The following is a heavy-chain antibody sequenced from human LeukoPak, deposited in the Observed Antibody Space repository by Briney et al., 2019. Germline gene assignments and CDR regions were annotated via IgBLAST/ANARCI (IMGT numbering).Heavy chain of an antibody. J-gene: IGHJ6*04. Sequence: SGTLSLTCAVSGGSISSSNWWSWVRQPPGKGLERIGEIYHSGSTNYNPSLKSRVTISVDKSKNQFSLKLSSVTAADTAVYYCARSRSENYYYGMDVWGKGTTVTVSS. V-gene: IGHV4-4*02. CDR2: IYHSGST. CDR3: ARSRSENYYYGMDV. D-gene: IGHD5-24*01. CDR1: GGSISSSNW.